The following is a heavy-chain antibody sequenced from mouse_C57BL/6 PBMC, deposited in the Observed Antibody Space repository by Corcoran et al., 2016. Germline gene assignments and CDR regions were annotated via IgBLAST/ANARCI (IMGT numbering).Heavy chain of an antibody. CDR2: ISYDGSN. CDR1: GYSITSGYY. J-gene: IGHJ1*03. Sequence: DVQLQESGPGLVKPSQSLSLTCSVTGYSITSGYYWNWIRQFPGNKLEWMGYISYDGSNNYNPSLKNRISITRDTSKNQFFLKLNSVTTEDTATYYCASYYDYEGYFDVWGTGTTVTVSS. D-gene: IGHD2-4*01. V-gene: IGHV3-6*01. CDR3: ASYYDYEGYFDV.